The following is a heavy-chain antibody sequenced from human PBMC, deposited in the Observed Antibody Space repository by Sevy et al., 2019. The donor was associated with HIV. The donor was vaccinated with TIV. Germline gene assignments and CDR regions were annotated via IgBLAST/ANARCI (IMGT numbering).Heavy chain of an antibody. J-gene: IGHJ3*02. CDR3: ARDWESQDAFDI. CDR1: GGTFSSYA. CDR2: IIPIFGTA. V-gene: IGHV1-69*13. D-gene: IGHD1-26*01. Sequence: ASVKVSCKASGGTFSSYAISWVRQAPGQGLEWMGGIIPIFGTANYAQKFQGRVTITADESTSTAYMELSSLRSEDTAVYYCARDWESQDAFDIWGQGTMVTVSS.